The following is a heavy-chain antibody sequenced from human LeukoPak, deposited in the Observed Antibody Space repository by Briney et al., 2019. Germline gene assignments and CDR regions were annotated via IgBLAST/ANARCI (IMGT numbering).Heavy chain of an antibody. CDR1: GFTFSSYE. CDR2: ISSDGDST. D-gene: IGHD4-17*01. Sequence: GGSLRLSCAASGFTFSSYEMNWVRQAPGKGLEWVSAISSDGDSTYYANSVKGRFTISRDNSKNTLYLQMGSLRAEDMAVYYCARSEQQDFGDYEFDYWGQGTLVTVSS. V-gene: IGHV3-64*01. CDR3: ARSEQQDFGDYEFDY. J-gene: IGHJ4*02.